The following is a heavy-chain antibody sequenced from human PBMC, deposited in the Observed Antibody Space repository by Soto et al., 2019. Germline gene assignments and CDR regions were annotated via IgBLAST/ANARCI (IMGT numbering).Heavy chain of an antibody. CDR1: GFTFSSYA. Sequence: GGSLRLSCAASGFTFSSYAMSWVRQAPGKGLEWVSAINGGSGGYTYYADSVKGRFTISRDNSRNTLYLQMSSLRADDTAVYYFANRMPYYFDYWGQGTLVTGSS. CDR3: ANRMPYYFDY. V-gene: IGHV3-23*01. CDR2: INGGSGGYT. D-gene: IGHD2-2*01. J-gene: IGHJ4*02.